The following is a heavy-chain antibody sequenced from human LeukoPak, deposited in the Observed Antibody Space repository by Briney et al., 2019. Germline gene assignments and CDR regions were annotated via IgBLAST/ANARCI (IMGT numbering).Heavy chain of an antibody. CDR3: ARVRTTIFGVVLPFDP. CDR1: GGSFSGYY. J-gene: IGHJ5*02. V-gene: IGHV4-34*01. CDR2: TNHSGST. Sequence: SETLSLTCAVYGGSFSGYYWSWIRQPPGKGLEWIGETNHSGSTNYNPSLKSRVTISVDTSKNQFSLKLSSVTAADTAVYYCARVRTTIFGVVLPFDPWGQGTLVTVSS. D-gene: IGHD3-3*01.